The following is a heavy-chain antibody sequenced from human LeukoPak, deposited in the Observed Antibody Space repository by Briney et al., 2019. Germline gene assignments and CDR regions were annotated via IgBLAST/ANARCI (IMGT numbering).Heavy chain of an antibody. V-gene: IGHV4-59*01. D-gene: IGHD3-22*01. CDR3: ARNADDSSSYPYFDY. Sequence: SGTLSLTCTVSGGSISNYYWSWIRQPPGKELEWIGYIYHSGSTNYNPSLKSRVTISQDTSKNQFSLKLSSVTAADTAVYYCARNADDSSSYPYFDYWGQGTLVTVSS. J-gene: IGHJ4*02. CDR1: GGSISNYY. CDR2: IYHSGST.